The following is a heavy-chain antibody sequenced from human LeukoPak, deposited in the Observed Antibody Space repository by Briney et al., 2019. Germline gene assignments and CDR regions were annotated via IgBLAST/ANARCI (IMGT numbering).Heavy chain of an antibody. D-gene: IGHD2-2*01. J-gene: IGHJ4*02. Sequence: GGSLRLSCAASGFTFSSYSMHWVRQAPGKGLEWVAVISYDGSNKYYLDSVKGRFTISRDNAKNSLYLQMNSLRAEDTAVYYCARDSPSSTSWGYWGQGTLVTVSS. V-gene: IGHV3-30-3*01. CDR3: ARDSPSSTSWGY. CDR2: ISYDGSNK. CDR1: GFTFSSYS.